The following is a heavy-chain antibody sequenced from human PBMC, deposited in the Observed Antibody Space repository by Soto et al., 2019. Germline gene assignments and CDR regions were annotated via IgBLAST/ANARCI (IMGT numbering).Heavy chain of an antibody. Sequence: PGESLKISCRGSGYSFTSYWIGWVRQMPGKGLEWMGIIYPGDSDTRYSPSFQGQVTISADKSISTAYLQWSSLKASDTAMYYCARHQPLWAPFDTAMVTVDYWGQGTLVTVSS. CDR3: ARHQPLWAPFDTAMVTVDY. CDR2: IYPGDSDT. V-gene: IGHV5-51*01. J-gene: IGHJ4*02. CDR1: GYSFTSYW. D-gene: IGHD5-18*01.